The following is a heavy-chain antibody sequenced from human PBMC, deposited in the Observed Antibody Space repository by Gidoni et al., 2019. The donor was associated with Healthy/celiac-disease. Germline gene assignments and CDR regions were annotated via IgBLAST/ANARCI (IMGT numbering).Heavy chain of an antibody. CDR2: RSYDGSNK. CDR1: GFTFSSYA. J-gene: IGHJ6*02. D-gene: IGHD3-3*01. CDR3: ARDPFLVLRVLEWLSTGGMDV. V-gene: IGHV3-30-3*01. Sequence: QVQLVESGGGVVQPGRSLRRSFAASGFTFSSYALHWVRQAPGKGLEWVAVRSYDGSNKYYADSVKGRLTISRDNSKNTLYLQMNSLRAEDTAVYYCARDPFLVLRVLEWLSTGGMDVWGQGTTVTVSS.